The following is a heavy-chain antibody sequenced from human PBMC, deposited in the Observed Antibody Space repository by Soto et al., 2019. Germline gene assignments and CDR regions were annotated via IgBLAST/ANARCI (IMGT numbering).Heavy chain of an antibody. Sequence: SVKVSCKASGGTFSSYTISWVRQAPGQGLEWMGRIIPILGIANYAQEFQGRVTISADKSMSTAYMELSSLRSEDTAVYYCATYRATSTEAYFQYWGQGTLVTVSS. J-gene: IGHJ4*02. V-gene: IGHV1-69*02. CDR2: IIPILGIA. D-gene: IGHD4-17*01. CDR3: ATYRATSTEAYFQY. CDR1: GGTFSSYT.